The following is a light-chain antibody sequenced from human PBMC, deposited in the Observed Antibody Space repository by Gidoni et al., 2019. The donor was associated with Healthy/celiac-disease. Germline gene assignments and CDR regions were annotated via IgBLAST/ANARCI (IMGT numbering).Light chain of an antibody. CDR2: QDS. Sequence: SSELTQPPSVSVSPGQTASITCSGEKLGDKYACWYQQKPGQSPVLVIYQDSQRPSGIPERFSGSNSGNTATLTISGSQAMDEADYYCQAWDSSTLVFGGGTKLTVL. CDR3: QAWDSSTLV. CDR1: KLGDKY. J-gene: IGLJ2*01. V-gene: IGLV3-1*01.